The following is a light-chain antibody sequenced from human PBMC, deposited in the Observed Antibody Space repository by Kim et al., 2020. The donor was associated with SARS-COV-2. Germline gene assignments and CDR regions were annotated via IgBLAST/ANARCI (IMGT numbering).Light chain of an antibody. J-gene: IGLJ2*01. Sequence: QSALTQPASVSGSPGQSITIYCTGASTDVGYFDLVSWYQQHPGKAPKLILLEVNERPSGVSNRFSGSKSGNTASLTISGLQDDDEADYYCCSYAGNNNLIFGGGTQLTVL. CDR1: STDVGYFDL. V-gene: IGLV2-23*02. CDR2: EVN. CDR3: CSYAGNNNLI.